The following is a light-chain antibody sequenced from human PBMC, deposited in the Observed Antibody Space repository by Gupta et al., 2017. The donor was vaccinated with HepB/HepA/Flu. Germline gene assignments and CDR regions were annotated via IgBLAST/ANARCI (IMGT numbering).Light chain of an antibody. CDR1: GSNIGAAYD. J-gene: IGLJ3*02. V-gene: IGLV1-40*01. CDR2: ANS. Sequence: QSVLTQPPSVSGAPGQRVTLSCSGSGSNIGAAYDVHWYQRLPGRAPKLLIYANSNRPSGVPDRFSGSKSGTLASLAITGLQAEDEADYYCQCFDSSLSGWVFGGGTKLTVL. CDR3: QCFDSSLSGWV.